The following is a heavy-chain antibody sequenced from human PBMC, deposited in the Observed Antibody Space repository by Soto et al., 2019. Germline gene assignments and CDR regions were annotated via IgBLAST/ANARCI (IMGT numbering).Heavy chain of an antibody. CDR1: GGTFSSYA. Sequence: ASVKVSCKASGGTFSSYAISWVRQAPGQGLEWMGGIIPIFGTANYAQKFQGRVTITADESTSTAYMELSSLRSEDTAVYYCARDNPAEVGSDYYYYGMDVWGQGTTVTVSS. V-gene: IGHV1-69*13. D-gene: IGHD1-26*01. CDR3: ARDNPAEVGSDYYYYGMDV. CDR2: IIPIFGTA. J-gene: IGHJ6*02.